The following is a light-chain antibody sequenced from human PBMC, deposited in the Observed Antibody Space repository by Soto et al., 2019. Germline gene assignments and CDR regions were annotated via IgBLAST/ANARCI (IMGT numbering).Light chain of an antibody. J-gene: IGLJ1*01. CDR2: TSN. CDR3: QSYGSSLIV. Sequence: SVLTQPPSASGTPGQRVTISCSGSSSNIGTNSVSWYLQLPGSAPKLLIYTSNQRPSGVPDRFSGSKSGTSASLAISGLQAEDEAVYYCQSYGSSLIVFGTGTKVTVL. CDR1: SSNIGTNS. V-gene: IGLV1-44*01.